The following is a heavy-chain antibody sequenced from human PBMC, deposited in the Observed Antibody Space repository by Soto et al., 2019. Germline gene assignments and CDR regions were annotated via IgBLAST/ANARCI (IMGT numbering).Heavy chain of an antibody. D-gene: IGHD6-13*01. CDR1: GFTFSSDS. CDR3: ARDGPYSSSWYYFDY. CDR2: ISSSSSYI. J-gene: IGHJ4*02. V-gene: IGHV3-21*01. Sequence: GGSLRLSCAASGFTFSSDSMNWVRHAPGKGLEWVSSISSSSSYIYYADSVKGRFTISRDNAKNSLYLQMNSLRAEDTAVYYCARDGPYSSSWYYFDYWGQGTLVTSPQ.